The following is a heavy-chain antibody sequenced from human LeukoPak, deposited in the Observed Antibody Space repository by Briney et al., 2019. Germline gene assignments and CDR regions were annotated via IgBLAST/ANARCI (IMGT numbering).Heavy chain of an antibody. V-gene: IGHV3-48*03. CDR3: ARLANYDSSGYYYYYYYMDV. D-gene: IGHD3-22*01. J-gene: IGHJ6*03. CDR2: ISSSSSTI. Sequence: GGSLRLSCAASGFTFSSYEMNWVRQAPGKGLEWVSYISSSSSTIYYADSVKGRFTISRDNAKNSLYLQMNSLRAEDTAVYYCARLANYDSSGYYYYYYYMDVWGKGTTVTISS. CDR1: GFTFSSYE.